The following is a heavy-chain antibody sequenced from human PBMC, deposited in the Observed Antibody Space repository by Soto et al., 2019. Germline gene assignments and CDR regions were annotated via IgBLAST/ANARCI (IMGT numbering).Heavy chain of an antibody. CDR2: ISYDGSNK. CDR1: GFTFSSYG. D-gene: IGHD3-3*01. CDR3: AKGYDFWSGSYYGMDV. V-gene: IGHV3-30*18. J-gene: IGHJ6*01. Sequence: QVQLVESGGGVVQPGRSLRLSCAASGFTFSSYGMHWVRQAPGKGLEWVAVISYDGSNKYYADSVKGRFTISRDNSKNTLYLQMNSLRAEDTAVYYCAKGYDFWSGSYYGMDVW.